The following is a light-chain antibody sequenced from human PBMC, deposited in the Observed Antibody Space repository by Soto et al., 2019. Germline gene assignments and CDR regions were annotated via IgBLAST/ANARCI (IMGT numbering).Light chain of an antibody. Sequence: DIVLTQSPATLSVSPGERGTLSCRASQSVSSNLAWYQQKSGQAPRLLIYGASTRATGIPARFSGSGSGTEFTLTISSLQSEDFAVYYCQQYHNWPPFTFGPGTTVDIK. CDR1: QSVSSN. CDR2: GAS. CDR3: QQYHNWPPFT. J-gene: IGKJ3*01. V-gene: IGKV3-15*01.